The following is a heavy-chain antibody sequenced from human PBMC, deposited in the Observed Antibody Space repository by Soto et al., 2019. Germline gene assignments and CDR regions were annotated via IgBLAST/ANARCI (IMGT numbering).Heavy chain of an antibody. V-gene: IGHV3-30*18. CDR1: GFTFSSYG. CDR3: AKGLKWRANYYYMDV. D-gene: IGHD2-15*01. J-gene: IGHJ6*03. CDR2: ISYDGSNK. Sequence: PGGSLRLSCAASGFTFSSYGMHWVRQAPGKGLEWVAVISYDGSNKYYADSVKGRFTISRDNSKNTLYLQMNSLRAEDTAVYYCAKGLKWRANYYYMDVWGKGTTVTVSS.